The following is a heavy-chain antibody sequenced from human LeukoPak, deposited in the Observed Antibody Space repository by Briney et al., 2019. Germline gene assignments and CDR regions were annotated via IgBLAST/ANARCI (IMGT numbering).Heavy chain of an antibody. CDR3: ARQIGFCSDGTCYFGD. D-gene: IGHD2-15*01. Sequence: GGSLRLSCTASGFAFSNYAMRWVRQAPGKGLEWVSAISTGGGDTYHADSVKGRFTISRDQSKNTLYLQMNSLRDEDMAMYYCARQIGFCSDGTCYFGDWGQGTLVTVSS. J-gene: IGHJ4*02. V-gene: IGHV3-23*01. CDR2: ISTGGGDT. CDR1: GFAFSNYA.